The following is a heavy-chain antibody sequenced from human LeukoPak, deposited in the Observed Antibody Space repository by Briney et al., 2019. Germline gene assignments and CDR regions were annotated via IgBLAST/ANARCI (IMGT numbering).Heavy chain of an antibody. CDR2: ISGSADNT. D-gene: IGHD3-3*02. J-gene: IGHJ4*02. CDR3: TIFNY. V-gene: IGHV3-23*01. CDR1: GFTFSSHG. Sequence: GGSLRVSCAASGFTFSSHGISWVRQAPGKGLEWVSSISGSADNTHYADSVKGRFTISRDNSKSTLYLQMQSLRAEDTAVYYCTIFNYWGQGTLVTVSS.